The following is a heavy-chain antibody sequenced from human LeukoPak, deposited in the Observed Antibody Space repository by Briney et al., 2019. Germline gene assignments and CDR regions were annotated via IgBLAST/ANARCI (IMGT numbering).Heavy chain of an antibody. CDR2: IYPGDSHT. Sequence: RGESLKISCKGSGYSFPNYWIGWVRQMPGKGLEWMGIIYPGDSHTRYSPSFQDQVTISVDKSISTAYLQWSSLKASDTAMYYCARGPYAYTSSATLGSYNWFDPWGQGSLATVSS. V-gene: IGHV5-51*01. CDR1: GYSFPNYW. CDR3: ARGPYAYTSSATLGSYNWFDP. D-gene: IGHD3-16*01. J-gene: IGHJ5*02.